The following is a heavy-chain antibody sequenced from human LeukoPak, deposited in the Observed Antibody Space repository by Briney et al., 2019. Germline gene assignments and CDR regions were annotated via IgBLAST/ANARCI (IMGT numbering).Heavy chain of an antibody. V-gene: IGHV3-15*01. J-gene: IGHJ4*02. Sequence: AGSLRLSCAASGFTFSNAWMSWVRQAPGKGLEWVGRIKSKTDGGTTDYAAPVKGRFTISRDDSKNTLYLQMNSLKTEDTAVYYCTTDQVGSSWPYYFDYWGQGTLVTVSS. D-gene: IGHD6-13*01. CDR2: IKSKTDGGTT. CDR3: TTDQVGSSWPYYFDY. CDR1: GFTFSNAW.